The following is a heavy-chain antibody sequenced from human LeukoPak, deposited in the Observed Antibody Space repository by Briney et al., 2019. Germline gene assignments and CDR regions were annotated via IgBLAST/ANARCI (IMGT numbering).Heavy chain of an antibody. CDR2: IYYSGST. Sequence: SETLSLTCTVSGGPISSSSYYWGWIRQPPGKGLEWIGSIYYSGSTYYNPSLKSRVTISVDTSKNQFSLKLSSVTAADTAVYYCARHLAPYYFDYWGQGTLVTVSS. J-gene: IGHJ4*02. CDR1: GGPISSSSYY. V-gene: IGHV4-39*01. CDR3: ARHLAPYYFDY.